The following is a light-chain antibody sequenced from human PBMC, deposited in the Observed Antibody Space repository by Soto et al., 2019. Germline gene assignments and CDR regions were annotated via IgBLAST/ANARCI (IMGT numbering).Light chain of an antibody. V-gene: IGKV1-39*01. J-gene: IGKJ5*01. CDR2: AAS. CDR3: QQSYSTPIT. Sequence: DIQMTQSPSSLSASVGDRVTITCRASQGVSSSLAWYQQKPEKAPKLLIYAASSLQSGVPSRFSGSGSGTDFTLTISSLQPEDFATYYCQQSYSTPITFGQGTRLEIK. CDR1: QGVSSS.